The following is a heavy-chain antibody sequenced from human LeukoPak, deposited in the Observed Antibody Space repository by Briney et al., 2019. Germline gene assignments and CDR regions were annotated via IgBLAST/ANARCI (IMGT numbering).Heavy chain of an antibody. V-gene: IGHV3-9*01. CDR2: ISYSSATI. D-gene: IGHD2-15*01. Sequence: PGGSLRLSCAASGFTFSSYGMHWVRQAPGKGLEWVSGISYSSATIGYVDSVKGRFIISRDNAKNSLYLQMNSLRAEDTALYFCAKDRGGGSQLGDAFDVWGQGTMVSVSS. CDR1: GFTFSSYG. CDR3: AKDRGGGSQLGDAFDV. J-gene: IGHJ3*01.